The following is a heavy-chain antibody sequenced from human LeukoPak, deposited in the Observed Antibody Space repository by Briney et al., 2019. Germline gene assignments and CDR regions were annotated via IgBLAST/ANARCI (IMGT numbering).Heavy chain of an antibody. Sequence: GASLRLSCAASGFAFSAYEMNWVRQAPGKGLEWISYFAGSDTTTYYADSLKGRFTISRNNAKNSPYIQMNSLRAEDTALYYCATLGYHLDSWNQGTLVTASS. CDR2: FAGSDTTT. CDR3: ATLGYHLDS. J-gene: IGHJ4*02. V-gene: IGHV3-48*03. CDR1: GFAFSAYE. D-gene: IGHD3-22*01.